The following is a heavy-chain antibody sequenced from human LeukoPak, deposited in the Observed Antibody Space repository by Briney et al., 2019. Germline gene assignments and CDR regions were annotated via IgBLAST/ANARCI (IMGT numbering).Heavy chain of an antibody. Sequence: GESLKISCKASGYGFINYWIGWVRQTPGEGLEWMGIIHPGDSETRYSPSLQGQVTISADKSISTAYLQWSSLKASDTAMYYCARRYENYYGSGSDAYDIWGQGTMVIVSS. CDR3: ARRYENYYGSGSDAYDI. D-gene: IGHD3-10*01. CDR1: GYGFINYW. J-gene: IGHJ3*02. CDR2: IHPGDSET. V-gene: IGHV5-51*01.